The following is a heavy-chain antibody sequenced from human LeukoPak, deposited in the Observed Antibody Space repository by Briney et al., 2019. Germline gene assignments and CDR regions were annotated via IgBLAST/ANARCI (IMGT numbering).Heavy chain of an antibody. CDR2: ISSSSSTI. J-gene: IGHJ4*02. Sequence: GGSLRLSCAASGFTFSSYSMNWVRQAPGKGLEWVSYISSSSSTIYYADSVKGRFTISRDNAKNSLYLQMNSLRAEDTAVYYCARERGSGSYYNLILKALDYWGQGTLVTVSS. CDR3: ARERGSGSYYNLILKALDY. D-gene: IGHD3-10*01. V-gene: IGHV3-48*01. CDR1: GFTFSSYS.